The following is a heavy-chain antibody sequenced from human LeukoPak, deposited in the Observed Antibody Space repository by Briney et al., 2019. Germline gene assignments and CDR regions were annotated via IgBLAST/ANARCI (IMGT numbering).Heavy chain of an antibody. CDR1: GGTFSSYA. CDR3: VRGSRCSSTSCYAGDDY. V-gene: IGHV1-69*01. D-gene: IGHD2-2*01. CDR2: IIPIFGTA. J-gene: IGHJ4*02. Sequence: SVKVSCKASGGTFSSYAISWVRQAPGQGLEWRGGIIPIFGTANYAQKFQGRVTITADESTSTAYMELSSLRSEDTAVYYCVRGSRCSSTSCYAGDDYWGQGTLVTVSS.